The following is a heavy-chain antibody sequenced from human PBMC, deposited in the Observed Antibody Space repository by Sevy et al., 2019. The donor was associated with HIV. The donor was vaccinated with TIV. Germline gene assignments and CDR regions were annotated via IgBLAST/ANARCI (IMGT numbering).Heavy chain of an antibody. Sequence: SETLSLTCTVSGGSISSYYWSWIRQPPGKGLEWIGNIYYSGSTNYNPSLRSRVTISVDTSKNQFSLKLSSVTAADTAVYYCARDRGYSGYDSDYWGQGTLVTVSS. J-gene: IGHJ4*02. CDR1: GGSISSYY. CDR3: ARDRGYSGYDSDY. V-gene: IGHV4-59*01. CDR2: IYYSGST. D-gene: IGHD5-12*01.